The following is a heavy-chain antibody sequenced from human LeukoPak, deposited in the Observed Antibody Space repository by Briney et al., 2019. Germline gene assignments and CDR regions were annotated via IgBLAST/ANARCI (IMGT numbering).Heavy chain of an antibody. V-gene: IGHV3-74*01. CDR2: INSDRSRI. J-gene: IGHJ4*02. CDR3: ARPGIAVAGREGNFDY. CDR1: GFTFSSYW. Sequence: GGSLRLSCAASGFTFSSYWMHWVRQVPGKGLVWVSRINSDRSRISYADSVRGRFTISRDNAKNTLYLQMNSLRAEDTAVYYCARPGIAVAGREGNFDYWGQGTLVTVSS. D-gene: IGHD6-19*01.